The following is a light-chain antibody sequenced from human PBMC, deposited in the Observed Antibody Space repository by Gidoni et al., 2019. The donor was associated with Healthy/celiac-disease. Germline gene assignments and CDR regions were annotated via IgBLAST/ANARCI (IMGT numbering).Light chain of an antibody. CDR2: DAS. V-gene: IGKV3-11*01. J-gene: IGKJ2*01. CDR3: QQRSNWPPYT. CDR1: QSVSSY. Sequence: EIVLTQYPATLSLSPGERATRSCRASQSVSSYFAWYQQKPGQAPRLLIYDASNRATGVPARFSGSGSGTDFTLTISSLEPEDFAVYYCQQRSNWPPYTFGQGTKLEIK.